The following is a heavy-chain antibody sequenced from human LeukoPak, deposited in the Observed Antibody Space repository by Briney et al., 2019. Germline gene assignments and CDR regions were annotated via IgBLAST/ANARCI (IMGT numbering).Heavy chain of an antibody. CDR2: INSNGDST. Sequence: PGGSLRLSCVASGFSFSVYTMQWVRQAPGKGLKYVSAINSNGDSTYYANPVKGRFTISRDNSKNTLYLQMGSLRAEDMAVYYCARVLTASDVDYWGQGTLVTVSS. D-gene: IGHD2-21*02. V-gene: IGHV3-64*01. CDR1: GFSFSVYT. J-gene: IGHJ4*02. CDR3: ARVLTASDVDY.